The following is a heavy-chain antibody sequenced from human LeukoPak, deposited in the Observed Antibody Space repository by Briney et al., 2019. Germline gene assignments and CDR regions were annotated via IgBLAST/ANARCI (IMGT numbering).Heavy chain of an antibody. V-gene: IGHV4-4*07. D-gene: IGHD3-22*01. CDR1: GGSISSYY. Sequence: SETLSLTCTVSGGSISSYYWSWIRQPAGKGLEWIGRIYTSGSTNYNPSLKSRVTMSVDTSKNQFSLKLSSVTAADTAVYYCARESWLENYDSSGLFDYWGQGTLVTVSS. CDR2: IYTSGST. CDR3: ARESWLENYDSSGLFDY. J-gene: IGHJ4*02.